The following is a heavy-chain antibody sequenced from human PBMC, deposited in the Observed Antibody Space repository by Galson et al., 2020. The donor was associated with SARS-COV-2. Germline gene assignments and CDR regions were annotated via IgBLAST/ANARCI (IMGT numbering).Heavy chain of an antibody. CDR1: GYSISSGYH. CDR2: IYHSANT. V-gene: IGHV4-38-2*01. J-gene: IGHJ4*02. Sequence: SQTLSLTCAVSGYSISSGYHWGWIRQPPGKGLECIGSIYHSANTYYNPSLESRVTISVDTSKNQFSLKLRSVTAADTAIYYCARGNEFRPYSAFKNWGQGILVTVSS. CDR3: ARGNEFRPYSAFKN. D-gene: IGHD1-26*01.